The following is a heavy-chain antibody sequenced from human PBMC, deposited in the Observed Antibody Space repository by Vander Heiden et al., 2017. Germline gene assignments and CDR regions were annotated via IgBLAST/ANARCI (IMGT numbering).Heavy chain of an antibody. J-gene: IGHJ3*02. V-gene: IGHV3-23*01. D-gene: IGHD3-3*01. CDR3: AKDFFGSSFADNDGFDI. CDR1: GLMFSNYG. CDR2: ISGSGGNI. Sequence: EAKLLESGGGLVQPGGSLRLSCAGSGLMFSNYGMNWVRQAPGRGLEWVSSISGSGGNIYYADSVKGRFTISRDNSRNTLYRQMNSLRVEDTAVYYCAKDFFGSSFADNDGFDIWGQGTMVTVSS.